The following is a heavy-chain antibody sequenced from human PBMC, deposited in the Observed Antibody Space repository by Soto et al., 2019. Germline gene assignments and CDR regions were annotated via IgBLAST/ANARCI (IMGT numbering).Heavy chain of an antibody. Sequence: ASVKVSCKASGYTFTSYGISWVRQAPGQGLEWMGWISAYNGNTNSAQNFQGRVTMTTDTSTNTAYMELRSLRSDDTAVYYCARSGGYYYDTSGYITSPEKYFDYWGQ. V-gene: IGHV1-18*01. D-gene: IGHD3-22*01. CDR3: ARSGGYYYDTSGYITSPEKYFDY. CDR2: ISAYNGNT. CDR1: GYTFTSYG. J-gene: IGHJ4*01.